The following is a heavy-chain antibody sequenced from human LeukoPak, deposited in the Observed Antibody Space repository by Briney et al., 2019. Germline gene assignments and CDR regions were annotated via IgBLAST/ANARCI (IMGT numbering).Heavy chain of an antibody. J-gene: IGHJ5*02. CDR3: ARDNRVVTIFGVVTRWWFDP. CDR1: GITVSSNY. D-gene: IGHD3-3*01. V-gene: IGHV3-53*01. Sequence: GGSLRLSCAASGITVSSNYMSWVRQAPGKGLEWVSVIYSDDRTYYADSVKGRFTLSRDKSKNTLYLQMNSLRAEDTAVYYCARDNRVVTIFGVVTRWWFDPWGQGTLVTVSS. CDR2: IYSDDRT.